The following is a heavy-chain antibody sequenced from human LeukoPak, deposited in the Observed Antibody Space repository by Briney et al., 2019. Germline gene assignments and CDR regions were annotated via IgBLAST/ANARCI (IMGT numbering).Heavy chain of an antibody. CDR2: IYYSGTT. V-gene: IGHV4-59*01. J-gene: IGHJ6*02. CDR1: GGSISSYY. D-gene: IGHD2-2*01. CDR3: ARAGYCSSTSCYFGYYYYGMDV. Sequence: SETLSLTCTVSGGSISSYYWSWIRQPPGKGLEWIGYIYYSGTTNYNPSLKSRVTISVDTSKNQFSLKLSSVPAADTAVYYCARAGYCSSTSCYFGYYYYGMDVWGQGTTVTVSS.